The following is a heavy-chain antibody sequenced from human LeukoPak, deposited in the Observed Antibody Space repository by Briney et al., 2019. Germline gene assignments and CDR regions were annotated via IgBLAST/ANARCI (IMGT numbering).Heavy chain of an antibody. CDR1: GFTFSSYA. Sequence: PGGSLRLSCAASGFTFSSYAMSWVRQAPGKGLEWIGSIYYSGSTYYNPSLKSRVTISVDTSKNQFSLKLSSVTAADTAVYYCARGKGIAVKGGNWFDPWGQGTLVTVSS. CDR2: IYYSGST. V-gene: IGHV4-39*07. CDR3: ARGKGIAVKGGNWFDP. D-gene: IGHD6-13*01. J-gene: IGHJ5*02.